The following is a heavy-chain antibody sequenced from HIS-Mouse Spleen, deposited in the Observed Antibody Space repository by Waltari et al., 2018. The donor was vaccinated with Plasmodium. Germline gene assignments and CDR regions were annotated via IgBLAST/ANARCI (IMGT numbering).Heavy chain of an antibody. D-gene: IGHD6-13*01. V-gene: IGHV3-21*01. J-gene: IGHJ4*02. CDR1: GFLFRRHS. CDR3: ARDRSAAALLGY. Sequence: EVQLVESGGGLVKPGGSLRLHCAASGFLFRRHSMNCVRQAPGKGLEWVSSISSSSSYIYYADSVKGRFTISRDNAKNSLYLQMNSLRAEDTAVYYCARDRSAAALLGYWGQGTLVTVSS. CDR2: ISSSSSYI.